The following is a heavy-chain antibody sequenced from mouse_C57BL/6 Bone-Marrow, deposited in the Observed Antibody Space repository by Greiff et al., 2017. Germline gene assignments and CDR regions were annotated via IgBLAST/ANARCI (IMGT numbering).Heavy chain of an antibody. J-gene: IGHJ3*01. CDR3: ARSYDYLFAY. CDR1: GYAFSSSW. D-gene: IGHD2-4*01. Sequence: VKVVESGPELVKPGASVKISCKASGYAFSSSWMNWVKQRPGKGLEWIGRIYPGDGDTNYNGKFKGKATLTADKSSSTAYMQLSSLTSEDSAVYFCARSYDYLFAYWGQGTLVTVSA. V-gene: IGHV1-82*01. CDR2: IYPGDGDT.